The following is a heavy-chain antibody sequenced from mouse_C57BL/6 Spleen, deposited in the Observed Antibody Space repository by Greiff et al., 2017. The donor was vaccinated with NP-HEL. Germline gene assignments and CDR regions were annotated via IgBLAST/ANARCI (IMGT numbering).Heavy chain of an antibody. CDR2: ISYDGSN. J-gene: IGHJ2*01. Sequence: EVQLQESGPGLVKPSQSLSLTCSVTGYSITSGYYWNWIRQFPGNNLEWMGYISYDGSNNYNPSLKNRISITRDTSKNQFFLKLNSVTTEDTATYYCARRLGRDYWGQGTTLTVSS. CDR3: ARRLGRDY. V-gene: IGHV3-6*01. D-gene: IGHD4-1*01. CDR1: GYSITSGYY.